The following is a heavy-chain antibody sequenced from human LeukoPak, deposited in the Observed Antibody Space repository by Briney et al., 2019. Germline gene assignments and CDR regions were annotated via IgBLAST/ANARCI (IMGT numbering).Heavy chain of an antibody. Sequence: ASVKVSCTASGYTFTGYYLHWVRQAPGQGLEWVGGINSNNGDTHYAQNFQGRVTMTRDTSISTAYMELSRLGSDDTAVYYCARDGDGYNLDWGQGNLVNVSS. V-gene: IGHV1-2*02. CDR2: INSNNGDT. J-gene: IGHJ4*02. CDR3: ARDGDGYNLD. D-gene: IGHD5-24*01. CDR1: GYTFTGYY.